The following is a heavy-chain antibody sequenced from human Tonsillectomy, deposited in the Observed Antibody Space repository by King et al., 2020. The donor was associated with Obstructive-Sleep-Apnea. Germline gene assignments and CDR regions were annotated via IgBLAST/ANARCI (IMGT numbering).Heavy chain of an antibody. CDR2: ISWNSGSI. Sequence: VQLVESGGGLVQPGRSLRLSCAASGFTFDDYAMHWVRQAPGKGLEWVSGISWNSGSIGYADSVKGRFTISRDNAKNSLYLQMNSLRAEDTALYYCAKERSGSGSYSGYFQHWGQGTLVTVSS. D-gene: IGHD3-10*01. V-gene: IGHV3-9*01. J-gene: IGHJ1*01. CDR1: GFTFDDYA. CDR3: AKERSGSGSYSGYFQH.